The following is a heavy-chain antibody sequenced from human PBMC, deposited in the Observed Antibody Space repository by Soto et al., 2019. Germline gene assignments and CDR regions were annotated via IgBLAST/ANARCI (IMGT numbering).Heavy chain of an antibody. CDR1: GYTFTNYG. D-gene: IGHD5-18*01. V-gene: IGHV1-18*04. CDR2: ISAYNGNT. CDR3: ARRYNYDSGLDF. Sequence: SVKVSCKASGYTFTNYGITWVRQAPGQGLEWMGWISAYNGNTDYAQKLQGRVTMTTDTSTSTVYMELRSLRSDDTAVYYCARRYNYDSGLDFWGQGTLVTVSS. J-gene: IGHJ4*02.